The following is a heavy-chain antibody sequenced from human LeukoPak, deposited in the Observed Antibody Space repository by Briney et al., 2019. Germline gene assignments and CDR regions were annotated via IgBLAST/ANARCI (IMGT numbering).Heavy chain of an antibody. D-gene: IGHD2-15*01. Sequence: GGSLRLSCAASGFTFRSYSMHWVRQDPGRGLLWVSRINTQGTYTNYADSVKGRFTISRDNAKNTLYLQMSSLRADDTAVYYCVIDLGDYNDFWGQGTLVSVSS. V-gene: IGHV3-74*01. J-gene: IGHJ4*02. CDR1: GFTFRSYS. CDR2: INTQGTYT. CDR3: VIDLGDYNDF.